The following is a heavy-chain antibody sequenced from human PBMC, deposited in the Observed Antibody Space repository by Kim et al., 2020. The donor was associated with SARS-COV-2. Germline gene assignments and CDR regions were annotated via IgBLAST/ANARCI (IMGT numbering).Heavy chain of an antibody. CDR3: ARVVDTAMAGSYYFDY. V-gene: IGHV3-11*01. J-gene: IGHJ4*02. CDR2: ISSSGSTI. CDR1: GFTFSDYY. D-gene: IGHD5-18*01. Sequence: GGSLRLSCAASGFTFSDYYMSWIRQAPGKGLEWVSYISSSGSTIYYADSVKGRFTISRDNAKNSLYLQMNSLRAEDTAVYYCARVVDTAMAGSYYFDYWGQGTLVTVSS.